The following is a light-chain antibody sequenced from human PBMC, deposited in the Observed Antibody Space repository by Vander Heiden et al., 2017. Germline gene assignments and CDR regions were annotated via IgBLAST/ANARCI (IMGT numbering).Light chain of an antibody. CDR2: VNSDGTH. Sequence: QLVVTQSPSASASLGASVKLTCILSSGHSNYAIAWHQQQPEKGPRYLMKVNSDGTHRKGDGIPDRFSGSSSGAERYLTISTLQSEDEAYYYCQTWDTGMVIIGGGTKL. J-gene: IGLJ2*01. V-gene: IGLV4-69*01. CDR3: QTWDTGMVI. CDR1: SGHSNYA.